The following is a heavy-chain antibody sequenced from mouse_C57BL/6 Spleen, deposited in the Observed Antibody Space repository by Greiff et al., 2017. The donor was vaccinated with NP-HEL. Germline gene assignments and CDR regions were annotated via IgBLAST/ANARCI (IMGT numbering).Heavy chain of an antibody. CDR2: IDPEDGET. CDR1: GFNIKDYY. J-gene: IGHJ2*01. CDR3: AKAFITTVVAIDY. V-gene: IGHV14-2*01. D-gene: IGHD1-1*01. Sequence: VQLQQSGAELVKPGASVKLSCTASGFNIKDYYMHWVKQRTEQGLVWIGRIDPEDGETKYAPKFQGKATITADTSSNTAYLQLSSLTSEDTAVYYCAKAFITTVVAIDYWGQGTTLTVSS.